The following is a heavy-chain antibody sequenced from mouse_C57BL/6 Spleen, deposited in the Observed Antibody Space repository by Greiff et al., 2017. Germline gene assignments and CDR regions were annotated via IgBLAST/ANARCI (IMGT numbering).Heavy chain of an antibody. CDR2: IDPSDSYT. D-gene: IGHD3-3*01. J-gene: IGHJ4*01. CDR3: ALGYAMDY. Sequence: VQLQQSGAELVMPGASVKLSCKASGYTFTSYWMHWVKQRPGQGLEWIGEIDPSDSYTNYNQKFKGKSTLTVDKSSSTAYMQLSSLTSEDSAVYYCALGYAMDYWGQGTSVTVSS. CDR1: GYTFTSYW. V-gene: IGHV1-69*01.